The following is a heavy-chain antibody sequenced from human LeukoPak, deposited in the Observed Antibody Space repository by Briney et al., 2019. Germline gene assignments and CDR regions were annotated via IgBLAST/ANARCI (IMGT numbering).Heavy chain of an antibody. CDR1: GGSLSSGGYS. J-gene: IGHJ5*02. CDR3: ARTVDLRGWFDP. D-gene: IGHD3-16*01. Sequence: SETLSLTCAVSGGSLSSGGYSWSWIRQPPGRGLEWIGYIYNSGSTYYNPSLKSRVTISVDRSKNQFSLKLSSVTAADTAVYYCARTVDLRGWFDPWGQGTLVTVSS. V-gene: IGHV4-30-2*01. CDR2: IYNSGST.